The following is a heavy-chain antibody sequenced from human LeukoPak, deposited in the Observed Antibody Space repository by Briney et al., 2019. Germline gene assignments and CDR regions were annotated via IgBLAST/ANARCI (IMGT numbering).Heavy chain of an antibody. CDR1: GFTFSSYA. Sequence: GGSLRLSCAASGFTFSSYAMSWVRQAPGKGLEWVSSISSSSSYIYYADSVKGRFTISRDNAKNSLYLQMNSLRAEDTAVYYSARVGITMIAVDEYYFDYWGQGTLVTVSS. J-gene: IGHJ4*02. D-gene: IGHD3-22*01. CDR3: ARVGITMIAVDEYYFDY. CDR2: ISSSSSYI. V-gene: IGHV3-21*01.